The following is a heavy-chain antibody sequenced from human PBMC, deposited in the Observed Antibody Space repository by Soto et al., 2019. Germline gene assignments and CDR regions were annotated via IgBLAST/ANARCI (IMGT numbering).Heavy chain of an antibody. CDR1: GGTFSSYT. CDR3: ARDHNTAMVTGHYYYYGMDV. CDR2: IIPILGIA. Sequence: QVQLVQSGAEVKKPGSSVKVSCKASGGTFSSYTISWVRQAPGQGLEWMGRIIPILGIANYAQKFQGRVTMTADKSTSTAYMELSSLRSEDTAVYYCARDHNTAMVTGHYYYYGMDVWGQGTTVTVSS. V-gene: IGHV1-69*08. J-gene: IGHJ6*02. D-gene: IGHD5-18*01.